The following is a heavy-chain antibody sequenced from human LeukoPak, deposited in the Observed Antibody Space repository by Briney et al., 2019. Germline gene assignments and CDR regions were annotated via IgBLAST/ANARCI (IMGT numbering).Heavy chain of an antibody. J-gene: IGHJ4*02. CDR2: IYYSGST. Sequence: NPGGSLRLSCAASGFTVSSNYMSWVRQAPGKGLEWIGYIYYSGSTNYNPSLKSRVTISVDTSKNQFSLKLSSVTAADTAVYYCARGTTYYDFWSGYYNIPYFDYWGQGALVTVSS. D-gene: IGHD3-3*01. CDR1: GFTVSSNY. V-gene: IGHV4-59*02. CDR3: ARGTTYYDFWSGYYNIPYFDY.